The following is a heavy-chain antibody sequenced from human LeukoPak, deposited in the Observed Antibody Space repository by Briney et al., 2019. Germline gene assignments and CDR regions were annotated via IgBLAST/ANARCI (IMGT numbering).Heavy chain of an antibody. CDR2: IKQDGSVQ. Sequence: GGSLRLSCAASGFTFANSWMTWVRQAPGKGLEWVASIKQDGSVQHYVDSVRGRFAISRDDAKNALYLQMNSLRDEDTAMYYCARNRAAPENWGQGTLVTVSS. D-gene: IGHD3-10*01. CDR1: GFTFANSW. CDR3: ARNRAAPEN. V-gene: IGHV3-7*01. J-gene: IGHJ4*02.